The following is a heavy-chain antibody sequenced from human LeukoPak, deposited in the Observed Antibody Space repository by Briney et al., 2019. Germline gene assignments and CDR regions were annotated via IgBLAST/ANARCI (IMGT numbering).Heavy chain of an antibody. Sequence: SETLSLTCAVYGGSFSGYYWSWIRQPPGKGLEWIGEINHSGSTNYNPSLKSRVTISVDTSKNQFSLKLSPVTAADTAVYYCARLDHGNYYYYYYMDVWGKGTTVTISS. CDR1: GGSFSGYY. V-gene: IGHV4-34*01. CDR3: ARLDHGNYYYYYYMDV. CDR2: INHSGST. J-gene: IGHJ6*03. D-gene: IGHD1-1*01.